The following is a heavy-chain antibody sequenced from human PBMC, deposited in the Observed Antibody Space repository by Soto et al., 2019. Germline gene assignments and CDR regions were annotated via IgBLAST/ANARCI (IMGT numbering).Heavy chain of an antibody. D-gene: IGHD3-22*01. CDR1: GYTFTGYY. J-gene: IGHJ5*02. CDR2: INPNTGGT. CDR3: ARDYYDSSGLYGWFDP. Sequence: XSVKVSGKASGYTFTGYYMHWVRQAPGQGLEWMGWINPNTGGTNYAQKFQGWVTMSRDTSISTAYMELSRLRSDDTAVYYCARDYYDSSGLYGWFDPWGQGTLVAVSS. V-gene: IGHV1-2*04.